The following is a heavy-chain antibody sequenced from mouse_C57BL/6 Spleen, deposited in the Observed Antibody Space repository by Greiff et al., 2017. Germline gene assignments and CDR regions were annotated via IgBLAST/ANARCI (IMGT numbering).Heavy chain of an antibody. V-gene: IGHV1-53*01. CDR2: INPSNGGT. D-gene: IGHD1-1*01. CDR3: AREATVVATRDFEV. CDR1: GYTFTSYW. Sequence: QVQLQQPGTELVKPGASVKLSCKASGYTFTSYWMHWVKQRPGQGLEWIGNINPSNGGTNYNEKFKSKATLTVDKSSSTAYMQLSSLTSEDSAVYYCAREATVVATRDFEVWGTGTTVTVAS. J-gene: IGHJ1*03.